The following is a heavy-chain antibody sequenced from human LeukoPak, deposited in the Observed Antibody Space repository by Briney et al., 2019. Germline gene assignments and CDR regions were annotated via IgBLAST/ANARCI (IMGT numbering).Heavy chain of an antibody. Sequence: ASVKVSCKASGYTFTSYGISWGRQAPGQGLEWMGWISAYNGNTNYAQKLQGRVTMTTDTSTSTAYMELRSLRSDDTAVYYGARLVYYYGSGSWNWFDPWGQGTLVTVSS. V-gene: IGHV1-18*01. CDR2: ISAYNGNT. J-gene: IGHJ5*02. CDR1: GYTFTSYG. CDR3: ARLVYYYGSGSWNWFDP. D-gene: IGHD3-10*01.